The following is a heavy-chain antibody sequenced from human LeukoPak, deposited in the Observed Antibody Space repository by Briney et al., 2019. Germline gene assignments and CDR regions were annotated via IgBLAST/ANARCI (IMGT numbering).Heavy chain of an antibody. J-gene: IGHJ6*02. CDR1: GFTFSSYS. CDR2: ISSSSSYI. D-gene: IGHD4-17*01. CDR3: ARDRGGVYGLYYYYGMDV. V-gene: IGHV3-21*01. Sequence: GGSLRLSCAASGFTFSSYSMNWVRQAPGKGLEWVSSISSSSSYIYYADSVKGRFTISRDNAKNSLYLQMNSLRAEDTAVYYCARDRGGVYGLYYYYGMDVWGQGTTVTVSS.